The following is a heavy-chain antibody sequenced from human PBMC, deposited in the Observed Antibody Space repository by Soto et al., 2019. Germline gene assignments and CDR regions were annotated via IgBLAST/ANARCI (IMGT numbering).Heavy chain of an antibody. CDR1: GFTFSSYS. CDR2: ISSSSSYI. V-gene: IGHV3-21*01. D-gene: IGHD3-10*01. CDR3: ARGLLWFGEREWFDP. Sequence: PGGSLRLSCAASGFTFSSYSMNWVRQAPGKGLEWVSSISSSSSYIYYADSVKGRFTISRDNAKNSLYLQMNSLRAEDTAVYYCARGLLWFGEREWFDPWGQGTLVTVSS. J-gene: IGHJ5*02.